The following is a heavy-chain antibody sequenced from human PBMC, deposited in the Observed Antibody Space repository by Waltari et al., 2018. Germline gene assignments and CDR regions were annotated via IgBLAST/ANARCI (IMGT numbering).Heavy chain of an antibody. CDR2: ISWNSGNT. CDR3: TRKRTTYYDSNGGAFFDY. J-gene: IGHJ4*02. Sequence: EVQLVESGGDLVQPGRSLRLSCAASGFTFENHAMTWVRQSPGKGLEWVSSISWNSGNTAYADSAKGRFTISRDTAKNSLYLQMNSLRAEDTAFYYCTRKRTTYYDSNGGAFFDYWGQGTLVTVSS. CDR1: GFTFENHA. V-gene: IGHV3-9*01. D-gene: IGHD3-22*01.